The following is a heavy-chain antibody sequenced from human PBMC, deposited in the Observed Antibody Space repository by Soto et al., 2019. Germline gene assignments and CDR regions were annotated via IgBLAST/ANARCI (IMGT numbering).Heavy chain of an antibody. CDR3: ARAGGIAAAGRNWFDP. CDR2: IYYSGST. Sequence: QVQLQESGPGLVKPSQTLSLTCTVSGGSISSGGYYWSWIRQHPGKGLEWIGYIYYSGSTYYNPSLESRVTLSVDTSKNQFSLKLSSVTAADTAVYSCARAGGIAAAGRNWFDPWGQGTLVTVSS. CDR1: GGSISSGGYY. D-gene: IGHD6-13*01. V-gene: IGHV4-31*03. J-gene: IGHJ5*02.